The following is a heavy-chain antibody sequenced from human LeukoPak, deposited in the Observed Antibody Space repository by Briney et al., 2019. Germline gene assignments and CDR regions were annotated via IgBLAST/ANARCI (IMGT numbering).Heavy chain of an antibody. CDR2: ISAYNGNT. CDR1: GYTFTTHD. V-gene: IGHV1-18*01. CDR3: AGDWAYCSSTSCYLYYYYGMDV. Sequence: GASVKVSCKASGYTFTTHDINWVRQAPGQGLEWMGWISAYNGNTNYAQKLQGRVTMTTDTSTSTAYMELRSLRSDDTAVYYCAGDWAYCSSTSCYLYYYYGMDVWGQGTTVTVSS. D-gene: IGHD2-2*01. J-gene: IGHJ6*02.